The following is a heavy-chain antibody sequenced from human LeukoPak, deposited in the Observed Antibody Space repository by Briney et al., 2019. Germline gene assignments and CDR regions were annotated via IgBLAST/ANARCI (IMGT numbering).Heavy chain of an antibody. J-gene: IGHJ6*04. Sequence: ASVKVSCKASGGTFSSYSISWVRQPPGQGLEWMGGIIPIFGTANYAQKFQGRVTITADKSTSTAYMELSSLRSEDTAVYYCARAGPAYYDILTGYSSRPHGYYYGMDVWGKGTTVTVSS. D-gene: IGHD3-9*01. CDR2: IIPIFGTA. CDR1: GGTFSSYS. CDR3: ARAGPAYYDILTGYSSRPHGYYYGMDV. V-gene: IGHV1-69*06.